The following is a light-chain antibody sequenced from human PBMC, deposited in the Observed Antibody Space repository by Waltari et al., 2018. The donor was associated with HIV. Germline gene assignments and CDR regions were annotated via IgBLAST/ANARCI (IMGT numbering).Light chain of an antibody. CDR3: SSYAGSNNYVV. V-gene: IGLV2-8*01. J-gene: IGLJ2*01. CDR2: EVT. CDR1: SGDVGGYNY. Sequence: QSALTQPPSASGSPGQSVTISCTGTSGDVGGYNYVSWHQQHPGKAPKLMIYEVTNRPSGVPDRFSGSKSGNTASLTVSGLQAEDEADYYCSSYAGSNNYVVFGGGTKLTVL.